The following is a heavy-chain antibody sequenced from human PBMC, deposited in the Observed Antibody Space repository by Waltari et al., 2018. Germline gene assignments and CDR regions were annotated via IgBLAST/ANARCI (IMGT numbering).Heavy chain of an antibody. CDR3: ARGVSSSSKWFDP. Sequence: QVQLVQSGAEVKKPGSSVKVSCKASGGPFSSYTISWVRQAPGQGLEWMGRIIPILGIANYAQKFQGRVTITADKSTSTAYMELSSLRSEDTAVYYCARGVSSSSKWFDPWGQGTLVTVSS. CDR1: GGPFSSYT. V-gene: IGHV1-69*02. CDR2: IIPILGIA. D-gene: IGHD6-6*01. J-gene: IGHJ5*02.